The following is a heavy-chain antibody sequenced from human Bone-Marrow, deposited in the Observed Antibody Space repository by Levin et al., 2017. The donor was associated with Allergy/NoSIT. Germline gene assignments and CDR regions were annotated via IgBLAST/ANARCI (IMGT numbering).Heavy chain of an antibody. CDR1: GYTFTSYG. CDR3: ARDRSLDFWSGYPIASNWFDP. Sequence: ASVKVSCKASGYTFTSYGISWVRQAPGQGLEWMGWISAYNGNTNYAQKLQGRVTMTTDTSTSTAYMELRSLRSDDTAVYYCARDRSLDFWSGYPIASNWFDPWGQGTLVTVSS. D-gene: IGHD3-3*01. J-gene: IGHJ5*02. V-gene: IGHV1-18*01. CDR2: ISAYNGNT.